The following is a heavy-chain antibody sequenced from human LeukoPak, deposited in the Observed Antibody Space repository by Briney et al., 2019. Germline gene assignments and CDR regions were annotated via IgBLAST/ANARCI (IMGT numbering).Heavy chain of an antibody. Sequence: GGSLRLSCAASGFTFSTYWMSWVRQAPGKGLEWVANINQDGREKDEVDSLKGRFTISRDNAKKSLYLQMDSLRAEDTAIYYCARAGGSYLYATYFYSWGQGTLFTVSS. CDR2: INQDGREK. CDR1: GFTFSTYW. V-gene: IGHV3-7*01. CDR3: ARAGGSYLYATYFYS. J-gene: IGHJ4*02. D-gene: IGHD3-16*02.